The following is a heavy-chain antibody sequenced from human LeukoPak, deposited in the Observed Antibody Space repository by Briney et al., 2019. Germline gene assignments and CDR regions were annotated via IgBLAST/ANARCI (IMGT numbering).Heavy chain of an antibody. D-gene: IGHD3-22*01. CDR1: GFTFSRYW. CDR2: INSDGSTT. CDR3: ARGYYYDSSGPNIPFDY. J-gene: IGHJ4*02. V-gene: IGHV3-74*01. Sequence: GGSLRLSCAASGFTFSRYWIHWVRRAPGKGLVWVSRINSDGSTTTYADSVKGRFTISRDNAKNTLYLQMNSLRAEDTAVYYCARGYYYDSSGPNIPFDYWGQGTLVTVSS.